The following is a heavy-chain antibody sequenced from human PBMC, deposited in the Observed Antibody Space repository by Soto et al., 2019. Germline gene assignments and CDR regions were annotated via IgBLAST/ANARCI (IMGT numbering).Heavy chain of an antibody. J-gene: IGHJ4*02. Sequence: QVQLVQSGAEVKKPGASVKVSCKASGYTFSGYYMHWVRQAPGQGLEWMGWINPKSGGASYAQKFQGRVTMTRDTSISTAYMELSRLRSDDTAVYYCAREHGRAARPVDYWGQGTLVTVSS. CDR2: INPKSGGA. D-gene: IGHD6-6*01. V-gene: IGHV1-2*02. CDR1: GYTFSGYY. CDR3: AREHGRAARPVDY.